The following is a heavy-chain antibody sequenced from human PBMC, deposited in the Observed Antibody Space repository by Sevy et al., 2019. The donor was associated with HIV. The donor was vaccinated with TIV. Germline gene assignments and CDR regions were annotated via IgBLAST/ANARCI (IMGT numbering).Heavy chain of an antibody. Sequence: GGSLRLSCAASGFTFSGSAMHWVRQASGKGLEWVGRIRSKANSYATAYAASVKGRFTISRDDSKNTAYLQMNSLKTEDTAVYCCTSLFYVGANDAFDIWGQGTMVTVSS. CDR1: GFTFSGSA. J-gene: IGHJ3*02. V-gene: IGHV3-73*01. D-gene: IGHD1-26*01. CDR3: TSLFYVGANDAFDI. CDR2: IRSKANSYAT.